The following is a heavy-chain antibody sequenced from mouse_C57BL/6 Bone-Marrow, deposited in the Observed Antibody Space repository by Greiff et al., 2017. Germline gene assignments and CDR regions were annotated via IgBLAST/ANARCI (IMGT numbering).Heavy chain of an antibody. CDR3: AYSFYAMDY. Sequence: EVQLQQSGPVLVKPGASVKMSCKASGYTFPDYYMNWVKQSHGKSLEWIGVINPYNGGTSYNQKFKGKATLTVDKSSSTAYMELNSLTSEDSAVYYCAYSFYAMDYWGQGTSVTVSS. J-gene: IGHJ4*01. V-gene: IGHV1-19*01. D-gene: IGHD2-12*01. CDR2: INPYNGGT. CDR1: GYTFPDYY.